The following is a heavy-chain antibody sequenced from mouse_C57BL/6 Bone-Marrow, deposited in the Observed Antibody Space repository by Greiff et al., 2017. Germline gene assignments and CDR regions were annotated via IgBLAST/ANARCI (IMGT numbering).Heavy chain of an antibody. Sequence: VQLQQSGPGLVQPSQSLSITCTVSGFSLTSYGVHWVRQSPGKGLEWLGVIWSGGSTDYNAAFISRLSISKDNYKSQVFFKMNSLQADDTAIYYCARNDYDYDWGPLAMDYWGQGSSVTVSS. V-gene: IGHV2-2*01. J-gene: IGHJ4*01. CDR1: GFSLTSYG. CDR3: ARNDYDYDWGPLAMDY. D-gene: IGHD2-4*01. CDR2: IWSGGST.